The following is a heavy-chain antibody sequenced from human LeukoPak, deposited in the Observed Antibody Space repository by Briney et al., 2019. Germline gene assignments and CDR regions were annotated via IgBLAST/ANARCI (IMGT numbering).Heavy chain of an antibody. V-gene: IGHV3-23*01. CDR1: GFIFSSYS. Sequence: TGGSLRLSCAASGFIFSSYSMGWVRQAPGKGLEWVSVITGSGKNTYYADSVKGRFTISKDNSKNTVYLQMNDLRVDDTAVYYCAKAASSSWPSYQYGMDVWGQGTTVTVSS. CDR2: ITGSGKNT. J-gene: IGHJ6*02. CDR3: AKAASSSWPSYQYGMDV. D-gene: IGHD6-13*01.